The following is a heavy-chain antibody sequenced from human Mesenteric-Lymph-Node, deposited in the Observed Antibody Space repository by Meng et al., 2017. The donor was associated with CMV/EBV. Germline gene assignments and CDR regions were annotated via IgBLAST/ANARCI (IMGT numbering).Heavy chain of an antibody. CDR1: SFSNYA. CDR3: ATEKGYDFLSGHYYFDY. CDR2: IIPILGVA. V-gene: IGHV1-69*04. D-gene: IGHD3-3*01. J-gene: IGHJ4*02. Sequence: SFSNYAIPWVRQAPGQGVEWMGRIIPILGVASYAQKFQGRVTMTADKSTSTAYMELSSLGSEDTAVYYCATEKGYDFLSGHYYFDYWGQGSLVTVSS.